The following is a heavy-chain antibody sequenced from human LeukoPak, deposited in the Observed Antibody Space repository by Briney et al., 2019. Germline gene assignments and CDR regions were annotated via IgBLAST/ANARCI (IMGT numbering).Heavy chain of an antibody. Sequence: GGSLRLSCAASGFTFSSYSMNWVRQAPGKGLEWVSSISSSSSYIYYADSVKGRFTISRDNAKNSLYLQMNSLRAEDTAVYYCARVAAADTAMMNFDHWGQGTLVTVSS. J-gene: IGHJ4*02. CDR1: GFTFSSYS. CDR3: ARVAAADTAMMNFDH. D-gene: IGHD5-18*01. CDR2: ISSSSSYI. V-gene: IGHV3-21*01.